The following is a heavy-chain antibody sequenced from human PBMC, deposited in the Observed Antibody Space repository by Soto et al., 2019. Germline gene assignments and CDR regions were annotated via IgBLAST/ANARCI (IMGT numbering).Heavy chain of an antibody. CDR3: TTDWGRYFDWSLHYYYGMDV. D-gene: IGHD3-9*01. V-gene: IGHV3-15*01. CDR2: IKSKTDGGTT. CDR1: GFTFSNAW. Sequence: EVQLVESGGGLVKPGGSLRLSCAASGFTFSNAWMSWVRQAPGKGLEWVGRIKSKTDGGTTDYAAPVKGRFTISRDDSKNTLYLQMNSLKTEDTAVYYCTTDWGRYFDWSLHYYYGMDVWGQGTTVTVSS. J-gene: IGHJ6*02.